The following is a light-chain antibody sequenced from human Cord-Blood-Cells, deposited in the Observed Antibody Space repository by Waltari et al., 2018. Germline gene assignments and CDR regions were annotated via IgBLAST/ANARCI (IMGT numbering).Light chain of an antibody. CDR1: QSVSSN. CDR3: QQYNNWPPMYT. V-gene: IGKV3-15*01. Sequence: IVMTQSPATLSVSPGERATPPCRASQSVSSNLAWYQQKPGQAPRLLIYGASTRATGIPARFSGSGSGTEFTLTISSLQSEDFAVYYCQQYNNWPPMYTFGQGTKLEIK. CDR2: GAS. J-gene: IGKJ2*01.